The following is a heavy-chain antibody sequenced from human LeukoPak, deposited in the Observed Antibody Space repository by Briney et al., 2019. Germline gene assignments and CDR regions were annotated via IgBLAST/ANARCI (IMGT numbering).Heavy chain of an antibody. CDR1: GYTFTGYY. CDR3: ARELPSSGWPGQVDY. V-gene: IGHV1-2*02. D-gene: IGHD5-24*01. J-gene: IGHJ4*02. Sequence: ASVKVSCKASGYTFTGYYMHWVRQAPGQGLEWMGWINPNSGGTNYAQKFQGRVTMTRDTSISTAYMELSRLRSDDTAVYYCARELPSSGWPGQVDYWGQGTLVTVSS. CDR2: INPNSGGT.